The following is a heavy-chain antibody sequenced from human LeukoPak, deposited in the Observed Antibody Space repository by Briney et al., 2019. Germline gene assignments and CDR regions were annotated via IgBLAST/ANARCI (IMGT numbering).Heavy chain of an antibody. Sequence: SETLSLTCTVSGASMSKAFWSWIRQPAGKGLEWIGRIYTSGTTNYNPSLKSRVTLSVDTSNNQFSLKLTSVTAAATALYYCARAPAGCGGTCAFDYWGQGTLVTVSS. V-gene: IGHV4-4*07. CDR3: ARAPAGCGGTCAFDY. CDR1: GASMSKAF. CDR2: IYTSGTT. J-gene: IGHJ4*02. D-gene: IGHD2-15*01.